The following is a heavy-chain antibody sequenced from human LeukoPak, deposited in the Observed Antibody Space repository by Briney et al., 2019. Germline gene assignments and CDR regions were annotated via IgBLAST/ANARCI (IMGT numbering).Heavy chain of an antibody. CDR2: IYYSGST. D-gene: IGHD3-22*01. CDR3: ARSDSSGYRLTGFFDY. J-gene: IGHJ4*02. Sequence: SETLSLTCTVSGGSISSSSYYWGWIRQPPGKGLEWIGSIYYSGSTYYNPSLKSRVTISVDTSKNQFSLKLSSVTAADTAVYYCARSDSSGYRLTGFFDYWGQGTLVTVSS. V-gene: IGHV4-39*01. CDR1: GGSISSSSYY.